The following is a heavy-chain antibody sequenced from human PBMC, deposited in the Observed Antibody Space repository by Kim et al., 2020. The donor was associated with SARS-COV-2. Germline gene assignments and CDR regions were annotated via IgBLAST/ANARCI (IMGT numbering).Heavy chain of an antibody. Sequence: ASVKVSCKVSGYTLTELSMHWVRQAPGEGLEWMGGFDPEDGETIYAQKFQGRVTMTEDTSTDTAYMELSSLRAEDTAVFYCATVCSTSSGYYHHDAFDIWGQGTMLTVSS. CDR2: FDPEDGET. CDR1: GYTLTELS. D-gene: IGHD3-22*01. V-gene: IGHV1-24*01. CDR3: ATVCSTSSGYYHHDAFDI. J-gene: IGHJ3*02.